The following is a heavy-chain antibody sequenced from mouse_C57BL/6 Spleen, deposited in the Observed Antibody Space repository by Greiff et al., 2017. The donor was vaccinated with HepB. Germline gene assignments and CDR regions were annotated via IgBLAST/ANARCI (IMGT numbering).Heavy chain of an antibody. V-gene: IGHV1-7*01. CDR3: ANDYYGSRDFDY. CDR2: INPSSGYT. J-gene: IGHJ2*01. Sequence: VQLQQSGAELAKPGASVKLSCKASGYTFTSYWMHWVKQRPGQGLEWIGYINPSSGYTKYNQKVKDKATLTADKSSSTAYMQLSSLTYEDSAVYYCANDYYGSRDFDYWGQGTTLTVSS. CDR1: GYTFTSYW. D-gene: IGHD1-1*01.